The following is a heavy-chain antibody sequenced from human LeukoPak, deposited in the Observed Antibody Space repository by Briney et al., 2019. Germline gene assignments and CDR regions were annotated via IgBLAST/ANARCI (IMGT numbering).Heavy chain of an antibody. CDR2: ISSSGST. V-gene: IGHV4-61*02. CDR1: GDSISSGDYY. D-gene: IGHD3-22*01. J-gene: IGHJ3*02. Sequence: SQTLSLTCTVSGDSISSGDYYWSWIRQPAGKGLEWIGRISSSGSTNYNPSLKSRVTISVDTSKNQFSLKLSSVTAADTAVYFRARGPYSYDSSGAFDIWGQGTMVTVSS. CDR3: ARGPYSYDSSGAFDI.